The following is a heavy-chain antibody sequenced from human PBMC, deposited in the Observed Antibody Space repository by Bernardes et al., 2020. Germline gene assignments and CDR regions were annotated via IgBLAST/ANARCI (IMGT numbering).Heavy chain of an antibody. Sequence: GGSLRLSCAASGFTFSSYWMSWVRQAPGKGLEWVANIKQDGSEKYYVDSVKGRFTISRDNAKNSLYLQMNSLRAEDTAVYYCAREADSSGWKGAVYYFDYWGQGTLVTVSS. CDR2: IKQDGSEK. D-gene: IGHD6-19*01. CDR1: GFTFSSYW. CDR3: AREADSSGWKGAVYYFDY. J-gene: IGHJ4*02. V-gene: IGHV3-7*01.